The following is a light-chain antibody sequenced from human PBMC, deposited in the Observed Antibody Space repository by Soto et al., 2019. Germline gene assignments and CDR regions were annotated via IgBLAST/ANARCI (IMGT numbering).Light chain of an antibody. J-gene: IGKJ2*01. CDR3: QQCINVPFT. V-gene: IGKV3-20*01. CDR1: QTVNSDF. Sequence: EIVLTQSPGTLSLSPGESATLSCRASQTVNSDFLAWYQQKPGQAPRLLIFGASSRVPGIPQRFSGRGSGTYYTLSISRLEPEDFAVYFCQQCINVPFTFGPGTHLEIK. CDR2: GAS.